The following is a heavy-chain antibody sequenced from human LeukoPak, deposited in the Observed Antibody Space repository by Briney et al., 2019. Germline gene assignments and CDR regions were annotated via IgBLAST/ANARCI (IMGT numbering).Heavy chain of an antibody. CDR3: AKGYCSSTSCYPSDY. V-gene: IGHV7-4-1*02. J-gene: IGHJ4*02. D-gene: IGHD2-2*01. Sequence: ASVKVSCKASGYTFTSYAMNWVRQAPGQGLEWMGWINTNTGNPTYAQGFTGRFVFSLDTSVGTAYLQISSLRAEDTAVYYCAKGYCSSTSCYPSDYWGQGTLVTVSS. CDR1: GYTFTSYA. CDR2: INTNTGNP.